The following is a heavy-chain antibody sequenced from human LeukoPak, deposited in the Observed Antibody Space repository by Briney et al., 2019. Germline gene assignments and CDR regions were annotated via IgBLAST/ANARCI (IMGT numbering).Heavy chain of an antibody. CDR2: ISYDGSNK. Sequence: GGSLRLSCAASGFTFSSYAMHWVRQAPGKGLVWVAVISYDGSNKYYADSVKGRFTISRDNSKNTLYLQMNSLRAEDTAVYYCARSRDGYKYFDYWGQGTLVTVSS. J-gene: IGHJ4*02. D-gene: IGHD5-24*01. V-gene: IGHV3-30-3*01. CDR1: GFTFSSYA. CDR3: ARSRDGYKYFDY.